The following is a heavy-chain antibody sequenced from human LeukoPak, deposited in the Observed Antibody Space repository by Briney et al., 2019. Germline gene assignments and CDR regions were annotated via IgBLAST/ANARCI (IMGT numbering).Heavy chain of an antibody. Sequence: PGGSLRLSCAASGFTLSSYSMNWVRQAPGKGLEWVSSISSSSSYIYYADSVKGRFTISRDNAKNSLYLQMNSLRAEDTAVYYCARDLRSVATDRIFDYWGQGTLVTVSS. CDR1: GFTLSSYS. V-gene: IGHV3-21*01. CDR3: ARDLRSVATDRIFDY. J-gene: IGHJ4*02. CDR2: ISSSSSYI. D-gene: IGHD5-12*01.